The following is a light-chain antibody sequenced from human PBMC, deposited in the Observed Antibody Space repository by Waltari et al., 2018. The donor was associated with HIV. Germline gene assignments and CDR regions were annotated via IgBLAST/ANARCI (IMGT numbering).Light chain of an antibody. CDR1: QHINLY. V-gene: IGKV1-39*01. Sequence: DIQITQSPSSLSASIGDRVTITCRTSQHINLYLHWYQQKPGKAPSLLIFAASTLHTGVPSRFIASGSGTTFSLAISSLQVDDLATYYCQQSFSLPLTFGAGTKVEI. J-gene: IGKJ4*01. CDR2: AAS. CDR3: QQSFSLPLT.